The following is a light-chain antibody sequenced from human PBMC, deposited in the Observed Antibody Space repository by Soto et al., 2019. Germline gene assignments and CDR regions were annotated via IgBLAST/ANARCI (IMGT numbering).Light chain of an antibody. J-gene: IGKJ3*01. CDR1: QSISNY. V-gene: IGKV1-39*01. CDR3: QQSYTTLFT. CDR2: AAS. Sequence: DIQMTQSPSSLSASVGDRVTITCRASQSISNYLNWYQQKPGKAPKLLIYAASSLQSGVPSRFSGSGSGTDFTLTISSLQPEDFANYYCQQSYTTLFTFGPGTNVDI.